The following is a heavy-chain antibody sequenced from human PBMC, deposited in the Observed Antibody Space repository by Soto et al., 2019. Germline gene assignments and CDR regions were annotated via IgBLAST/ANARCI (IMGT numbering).Heavy chain of an antibody. CDR3: ARCITGIYDAFDI. CDR1: VFSLSTRGMR. D-gene: IGHD1-20*01. Sequence: GPPLVNPTKTLTLTFTFSVFSLSTRGMRVSWIRQPPGKALEWLARIDWDDDKFYSTSLKTRLTISKDTSKNQVVLTMTNMDPVDTATYYCARCITGIYDAFDIWGQGTMVNVS. J-gene: IGHJ3*02. CDR2: IDWDDDK. V-gene: IGHV2-70*04.